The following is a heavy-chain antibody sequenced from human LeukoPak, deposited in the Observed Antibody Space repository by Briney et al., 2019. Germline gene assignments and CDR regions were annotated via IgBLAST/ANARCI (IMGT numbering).Heavy chain of an antibody. CDR1: GGSISSYY. Sequence: SETLSLTCTVSGGSISSYYWSWIRQPPGKGLEWIGYIYTSGSTNYNPSLKSRVTISVDTSKNQFSLKLSSVTAADTAVYYCARHKGSEAPLNWFDPWGQGTLVTVSS. D-gene: IGHD3-10*01. CDR3: ARHKGSEAPLNWFDP. V-gene: IGHV4-4*09. CDR2: IYTSGST. J-gene: IGHJ5*02.